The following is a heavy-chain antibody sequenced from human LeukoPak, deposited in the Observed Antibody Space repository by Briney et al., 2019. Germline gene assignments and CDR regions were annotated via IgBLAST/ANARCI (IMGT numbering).Heavy chain of an antibody. CDR3: ARARYSSSWACDY. CDR1: GGSISSYY. V-gene: IGHV4-59*01. CDR2: IYYSGST. Sequence: PSETLSLTCTVSGGSISSYYWSWIRQPPGKGLEWIGYIYYSGSTNYNPSLKSRVTISVDTSKNQFSLKLSSVTAADTAAYYCARARYSSSWACDYWGQGTLVTVSS. J-gene: IGHJ4*02. D-gene: IGHD6-13*01.